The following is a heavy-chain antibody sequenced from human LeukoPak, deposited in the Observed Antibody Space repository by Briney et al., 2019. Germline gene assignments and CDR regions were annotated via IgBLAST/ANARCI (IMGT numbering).Heavy chain of an antibody. D-gene: IGHD2/OR15-2a*01. J-gene: IGHJ4*02. CDR1: GYSFTNYW. Sequence: SGESLKISCKGSGYSFTNYWIGWVRQMPGKGLEFMGIIYPGDSDTRYSPSFQGQVTISVDKSINTAYLQWSSLKASDSAMYYCARAGYSNRWDGVDYWGQGTLVTVSS. V-gene: IGHV5-51*01. CDR2: IYPGDSDT. CDR3: ARAGYSNRWDGVDY.